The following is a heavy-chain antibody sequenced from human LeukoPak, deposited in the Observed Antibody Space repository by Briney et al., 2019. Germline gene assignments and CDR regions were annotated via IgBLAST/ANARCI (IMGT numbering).Heavy chain of an antibody. CDR1: GYSFSDHA. J-gene: IGHJ4*02. D-gene: IGHD5-12*01. Sequence: ASVKVSCKASGYSFSDHAIHWLRQAPGQSLEWMGWITVDIDDTRYSQRFQDRVTITRDTSASTAYMGLRNLRSEDTAVYYCARGANGGYDFDYWGQGTLVTVSS. V-gene: IGHV1-3*01. CDR2: ITVDIDDT. CDR3: ARGANGGYDFDY.